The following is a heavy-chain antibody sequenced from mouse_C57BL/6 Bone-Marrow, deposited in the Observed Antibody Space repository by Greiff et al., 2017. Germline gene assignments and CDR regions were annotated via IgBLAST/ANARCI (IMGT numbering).Heavy chain of an antibody. CDR1: GYTFTSYW. V-gene: IGHV1-59*01. J-gene: IGHJ3*01. CDR3: ARWGTTVPFAY. D-gene: IGHD1-1*01. Sequence: QVHVKQPGAELVRPGTSVKLSCKASGYTFTSYWMHWVKQRPGQGLEWIGVIDPSDSYTNYNQKFKGKATLTVDTSSSTAYMQLSSLTSEDSAVYYCARWGTTVPFAYWGQGTVVTVSA. CDR2: IDPSDSYT.